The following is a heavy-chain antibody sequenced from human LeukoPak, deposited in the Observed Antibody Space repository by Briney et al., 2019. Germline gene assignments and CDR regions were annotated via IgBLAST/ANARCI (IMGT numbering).Heavy chain of an antibody. CDR2: IIPILGIA. D-gene: IGHD6-6*01. CDR1: GGTFSSYT. Sequence: SVKVSCKASGGTFSSYTISWVRQAPGQGLEWMVRIIPILGIANYAQKFQGRVTITADKSTSTAYMELSSMRSEDTDVYYCARDDSSSSSYFDYWGQGTLVTVSS. V-gene: IGHV1-69*04. CDR3: ARDDSSSSSYFDY. J-gene: IGHJ4*02.